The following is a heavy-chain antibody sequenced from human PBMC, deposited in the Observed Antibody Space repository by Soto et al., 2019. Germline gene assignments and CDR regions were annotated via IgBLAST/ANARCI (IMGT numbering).Heavy chain of an antibody. CDR2: ISYHGSNK. Sequence: QVQLVESGGGVVQPGRSLRLSCAASGFTFTYFAMYWVRQAPGKGVEWVAVISYHGSNKYYADSVKGRFTVSRDNSNNTLFLQTSSLRPEDTAVYYYARDHILDHLGSGSYFADFDYWGQGTLVTVSS. CDR3: ARDHILDHLGSGSYFADFDY. V-gene: IGHV3-30-3*01. CDR1: GFTFTYFA. J-gene: IGHJ4*02. D-gene: IGHD3-10*01.